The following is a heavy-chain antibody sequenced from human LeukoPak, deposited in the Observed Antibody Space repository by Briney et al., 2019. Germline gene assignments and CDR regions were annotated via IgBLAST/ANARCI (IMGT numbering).Heavy chain of an antibody. CDR2: ISGDGGST. Sequence: GGSLRLSCAASGFTFDNYAMHWVRQVPGKGLEWVSLISGDGGSTYYPDSVKGRFTISRDNSKNSLYLQMNSLRTEDTALYYCAKDIGADYYYDSSGYFIWGQGTMVTVSS. V-gene: IGHV3-43*02. D-gene: IGHD3-22*01. J-gene: IGHJ3*02. CDR1: GFTFDNYA. CDR3: AKDIGADYYYDSSGYFI.